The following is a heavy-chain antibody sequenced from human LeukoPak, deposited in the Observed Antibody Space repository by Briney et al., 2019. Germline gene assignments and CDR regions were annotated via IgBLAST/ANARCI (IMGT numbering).Heavy chain of an antibody. V-gene: IGHV4-31*03. CDR2: IYYSGST. D-gene: IGHD3-10*01. CDR3: ARDTMVRGVIIGGDYYYYGMDV. J-gene: IGHJ6*02. CDR1: GGSISSGGYY. Sequence: PSETLSLTCTVSGGSISSGGYYWSWIRQHPGKGLEWIGYIYYSGSTYYNPSLKSRVTISVDTSKNQFSLKLSSVTAADTAVYYCARDTMVRGVIIGGDYYYYGMDVWGQGTTVTVSS.